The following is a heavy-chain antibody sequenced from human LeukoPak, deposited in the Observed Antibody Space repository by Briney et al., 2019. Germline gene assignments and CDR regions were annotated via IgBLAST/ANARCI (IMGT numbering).Heavy chain of an antibody. CDR3: ARDFGYFDY. J-gene: IGHJ4*02. D-gene: IGHD3-3*01. Sequence: ASVKVSCKASGYTFTSYGISWVRQAPGQGLEWMGWISAYNGNTNYAQKFQGRVTITADESTSTAYMELSSLRSEDTAVYYCARDFGYFDYWGQGTLVTVSS. CDR1: GYTFTSYG. V-gene: IGHV1-18*01. CDR2: ISAYNGNT.